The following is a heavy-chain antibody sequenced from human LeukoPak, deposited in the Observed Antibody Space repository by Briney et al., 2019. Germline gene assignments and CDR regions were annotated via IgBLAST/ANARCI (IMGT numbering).Heavy chain of an antibody. CDR2: ISGSGRSA. V-gene: IGHV3-23*01. CDR1: GFTFNTYA. Sequence: GGSLRLSCVASGFTFNTYAMNWVRQAPGKGLEWVSGISGSGRSAYYADSVKGRFTISRDNAKNSLYLQMNSLRAEDTAVYYCARDPTSKRGNSWVVRFDYWGQGTLVSVSS. CDR3: ARDPTSKRGNSWVVRFDY. D-gene: IGHD4-23*01. J-gene: IGHJ4*02.